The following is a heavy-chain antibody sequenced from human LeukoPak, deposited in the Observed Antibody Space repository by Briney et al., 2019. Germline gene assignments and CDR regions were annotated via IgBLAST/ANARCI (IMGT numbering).Heavy chain of an antibody. CDR2: IWHDGSNK. CDR1: GFTFSSHG. D-gene: IGHD4-17*01. J-gene: IGHJ3*02. Sequence: GGSLRLSCAASGFTFSSHGMHWVRQAPGKGLKWMAVIWHDGSNKYYADSVKGRFTISSDNSKNTVYLQMNSLRAEDTAVYYCSREDYGAFHIWGQGTMVTVSS. CDR3: SREDYGAFHI. V-gene: IGHV3-33*01.